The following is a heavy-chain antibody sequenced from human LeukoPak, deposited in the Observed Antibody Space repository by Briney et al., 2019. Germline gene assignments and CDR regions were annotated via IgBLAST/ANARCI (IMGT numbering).Heavy chain of an antibody. J-gene: IGHJ6*03. CDR2: IYYSGST. CDR1: GGSISTSNYY. CDR3: ARSPQYYYYYMDV. Sequence: SETLSLTCTVSGGSISTSNYYWSWIRQPPGKGLEWIGYIYYSGSTNYNPSLKSRVTISVDTSKNQFSLKLSSVTAADTAVYYCARSPQYYYYYMDVWGKGTTVTISS. V-gene: IGHV4-61*01.